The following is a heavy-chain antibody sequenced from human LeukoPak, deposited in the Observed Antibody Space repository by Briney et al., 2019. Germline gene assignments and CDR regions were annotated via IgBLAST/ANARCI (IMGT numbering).Heavy chain of an antibody. CDR3: ARDKAHAFDI. J-gene: IGHJ3*02. CDR2: ISTSSDKR. CDR1: SYKFSSNG. V-gene: IGHV1-18*01. Sequence: ASVKVSCKASSYKFSSNGISWVRQTPGQGLEWMGWISTSSDKRNYEQRFQGRVTMTTDTSTNTAYMELRSLRSDDTAVYYCARDKAHAFDIWGQGTMVTVSS.